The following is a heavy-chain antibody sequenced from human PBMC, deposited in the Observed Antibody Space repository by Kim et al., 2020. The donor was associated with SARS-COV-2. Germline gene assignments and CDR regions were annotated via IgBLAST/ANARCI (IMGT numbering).Heavy chain of an antibody. CDR2: INHSGST. V-gene: IGHV4-34*01. Sequence: SETLSLTCAVYGGSFSGYYWSWIRQPPGKGLEWIGEINHSGSTNYNPSLKSRVTISVDTSKNQFSLKLSSVTAADTAVYYCARGHDYGVPLWGQGTLVTVSS. D-gene: IGHD4-17*01. J-gene: IGHJ4*02. CDR1: GGSFSGYY. CDR3: ARGHDYGVPL.